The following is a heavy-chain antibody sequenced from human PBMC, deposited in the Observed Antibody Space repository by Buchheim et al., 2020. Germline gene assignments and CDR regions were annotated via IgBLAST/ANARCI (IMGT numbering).Heavy chain of an antibody. CDR2: INPEGSTT. Sequence: EVQLVESGGGLVQTGGSLRLSCAASEFTSRRYWVHWVRQAPGKGLVWVSRINPEGSTTTYADSVKGRFTISRDDGKNAAYLQMNSLRAEDTALYYCAGAPDCGGGSCYGYHYYGLDVWGRG. CDR3: AGAPDCGGGSCYGYHYYGLDV. CDR1: EFTSRRYW. J-gene: IGHJ6*02. V-gene: IGHV3-74*01. D-gene: IGHD2-15*01.